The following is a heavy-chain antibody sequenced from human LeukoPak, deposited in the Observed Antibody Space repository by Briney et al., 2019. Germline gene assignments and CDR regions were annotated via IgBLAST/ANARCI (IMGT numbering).Heavy chain of an antibody. Sequence: SETLSLTCTVSGGSISSSSYYWGWIRQPPGKGLEWIGSIYYSGSTYYNPSLKSRVTISVDTSKNQFSLKLSSVTAADTAVYYCAGGAYDYVWGSYRYDWFDPWGQGTLVTVSS. CDR3: AGGAYDYVWGSYRYDWFDP. CDR1: GGSISSSSYY. CDR2: IYYSGST. D-gene: IGHD3-16*02. J-gene: IGHJ5*02. V-gene: IGHV4-39*01.